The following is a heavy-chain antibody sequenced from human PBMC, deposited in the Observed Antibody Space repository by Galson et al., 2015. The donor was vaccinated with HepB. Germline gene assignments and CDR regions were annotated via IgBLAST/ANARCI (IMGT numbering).Heavy chain of an antibody. CDR3: ARRWGGEVVVPAAYNWFDP. Sequence: SVKVSCKASGGTFSSYAISWVRQAPGQGLEWMGGIIPIFGTANYAQKFQGRVTITADESTSTAYMELSSLRSEDTAVYYCARRWGGEVVVPAAYNWFDPWGQGTLVTVSS. CDR2: IIPIFGTA. D-gene: IGHD2-2*01. J-gene: IGHJ5*02. CDR1: GGTFSSYA. V-gene: IGHV1-69*13.